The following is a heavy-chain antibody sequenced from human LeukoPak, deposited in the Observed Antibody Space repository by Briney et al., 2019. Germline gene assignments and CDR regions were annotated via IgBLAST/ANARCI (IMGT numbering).Heavy chain of an antibody. CDR2: INPSGGST. Sequence: ASVKVSCKASGYTFTSYGISWVRQAPGQGLEWMGIINPSGGSTSYAQKFQGRVTMTRDTSTSTVYMELSSLRSEDTAVYYCARAGNWFDPWGQGTLVTVSS. CDR1: GYTFTSYG. CDR3: ARAGNWFDP. J-gene: IGHJ5*02. V-gene: IGHV1-46*01.